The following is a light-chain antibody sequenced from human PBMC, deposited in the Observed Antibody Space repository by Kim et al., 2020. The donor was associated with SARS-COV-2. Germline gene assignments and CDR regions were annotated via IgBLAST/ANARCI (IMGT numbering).Light chain of an antibody. V-gene: IGLV3-19*01. CDR1: SLRSYY. CDR2: GKN. Sequence: VALGQHVRITCQGDSLRSYYATWYQQKPGQAPILVIYGKNNRPSGIPDRFSGSSSGNTASLTITGTQAGDEADYYCNSRDSNDNVVFGGGTKLTVL. CDR3: NSRDSNDNVV. J-gene: IGLJ2*01.